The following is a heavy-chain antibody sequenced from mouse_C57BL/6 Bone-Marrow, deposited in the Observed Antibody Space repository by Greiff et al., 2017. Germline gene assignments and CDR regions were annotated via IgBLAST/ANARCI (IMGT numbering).Heavy chain of an antibody. CDR3: ARSGPDYYGSSYGYAIDY. V-gene: IGHV1-55*01. J-gene: IGHJ4*01. CDR1: GYTFTSYW. D-gene: IGHD1-1*01. Sequence: QVQLQQPGAELVKPGASVKMSCKASGYTFTSYWITWVKQRPGQGLEWIGDIYPGSGSTNYNEKFKSKATLTVDTSSSTAYMQLSSLTSEDSAVYYCARSGPDYYGSSYGYAIDYWGQGTSVTVSS. CDR2: IYPGSGST.